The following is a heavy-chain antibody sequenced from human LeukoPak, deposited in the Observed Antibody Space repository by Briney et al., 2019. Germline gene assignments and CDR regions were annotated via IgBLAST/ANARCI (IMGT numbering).Heavy chain of an antibody. Sequence: TGGSLRLSCAASGFTFSSYGMHWVRQAPGKGLEWVAVISYDGSNKYYADSVKGRFTISRDNSKNTLYLQMNSLRAEDTAVYYCWITYYYDSDYPRQNYYFDYWGQGTLVTVSS. CDR1: GFTFSSYG. J-gene: IGHJ4*02. CDR2: ISYDGSNK. CDR3: WITYYYDSDYPRQNYYFDY. V-gene: IGHV3-30*03. D-gene: IGHD3-22*01.